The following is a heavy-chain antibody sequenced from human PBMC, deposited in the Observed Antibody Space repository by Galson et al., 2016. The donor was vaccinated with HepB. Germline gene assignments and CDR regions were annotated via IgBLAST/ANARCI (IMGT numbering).Heavy chain of an antibody. Sequence: SETLSLTCTVSGGSITSDSYFWGWIRQPPGKGLEWIGSVYYIGSTYSNSSLNSRVTISIDTSTNHSSLKLSSVTAADTAVYYCARYGPVRSMSWFDPWGQGTLVTVSS. CDR1: GGSITSDSYF. V-gene: IGHV4-39*07. D-gene: IGHD3-3*01. CDR3: ARYGPVRSMSWFDP. CDR2: VYYIGST. J-gene: IGHJ5*02.